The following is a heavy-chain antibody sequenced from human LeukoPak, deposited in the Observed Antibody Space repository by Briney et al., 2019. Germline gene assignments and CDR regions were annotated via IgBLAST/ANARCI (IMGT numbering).Heavy chain of an antibody. V-gene: IGHV4-59*05. D-gene: IGHD1-7*01. CDR2: IYYSGST. CDR3: ARQYGDNWNYFFDY. Sequence: SETLSLTCTVSGGSISSYYWSWIRQPPGKGLEGIGSIYYSGSTYYNPSLKSRGTISVDTSKNQFSLKLSSVTAAHTAVYYCARQYGDNWNYFFDYWGQGTLVTVSS. CDR1: GGSISSYY. J-gene: IGHJ4*02.